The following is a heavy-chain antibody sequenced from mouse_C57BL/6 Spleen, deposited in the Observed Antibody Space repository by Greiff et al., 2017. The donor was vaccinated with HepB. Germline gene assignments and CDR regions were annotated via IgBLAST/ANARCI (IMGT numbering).Heavy chain of an antibody. J-gene: IGHJ4*01. V-gene: IGHV1-69*01. CDR1: GYTFTSYW. Sequence: VQLQQPGAELVMPGASVKLSCKASGYTFTSYWMHWVKQRPGQGLEWIGEIDPSDSYTNYNQKFKGKSTLTVDKSSSTAYMQLSSLTSEDSAVYYCARGLGPFYYGSSYDYYAMDYWGQGTSVTVSS. CDR3: ARGLGPFYYGSSYDYYAMDY. CDR2: IDPSDSYT. D-gene: IGHD1-1*01.